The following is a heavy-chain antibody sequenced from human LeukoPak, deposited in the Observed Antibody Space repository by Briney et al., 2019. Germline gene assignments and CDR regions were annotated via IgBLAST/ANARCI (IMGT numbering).Heavy chain of an antibody. CDR2: MNPNSGNT. V-gene: IGHV1-8*01. CDR3: ARGTVCGSGGKCPGSCYYDY. Sequence: ASVKVSCKASGYTFTSNDINWVRQATGQGLEWMGWMNPNSGNTGYAQKFQGRVAMTRNTSISTAYMELSSLRSEDTAVYYCARGTVCGSGGKCPGSCYYDYGGQETLVTVS. D-gene: IGHD2-2*01. CDR1: GYTFTSND. J-gene: IGHJ4*02.